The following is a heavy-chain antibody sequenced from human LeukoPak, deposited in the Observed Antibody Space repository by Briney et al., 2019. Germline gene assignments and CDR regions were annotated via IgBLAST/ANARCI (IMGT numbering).Heavy chain of an antibody. D-gene: IGHD3-3*01. Sequence: GASVKVSCKASGYTFTSYSISWVRQAPGQGLEWMGWISAYNGNTNYAQKLQGRVTMTTDTSTSTAYMELRSLRSDDTAVYYCARIRSYYDFWSGYPKIFDYWGQGTLVTVSS. J-gene: IGHJ4*02. CDR1: GYTFTSYS. CDR3: ARIRSYYDFWSGYPKIFDY. V-gene: IGHV1-18*01. CDR2: ISAYNGNT.